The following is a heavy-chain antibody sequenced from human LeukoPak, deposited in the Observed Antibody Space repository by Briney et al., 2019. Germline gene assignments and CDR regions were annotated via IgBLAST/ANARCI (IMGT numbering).Heavy chain of an antibody. CDR3: TTSPPYCSGGSCFDY. D-gene: IGHD2-15*01. CDR2: IKSKTDGGTT. V-gene: IGHV3-15*01. CDR1: GFTFSNAW. Sequence: GGSLRLSCAASGFTFSNAWMSWVRQAPGKGLEWVGRIKSKTDGGTTDYAAPVKGRFTISRDDSKNTLYLQMNSLKTEDTAVYCCTTSPPYCSGGSCFDYWGQGTLVTVSS. J-gene: IGHJ4*02.